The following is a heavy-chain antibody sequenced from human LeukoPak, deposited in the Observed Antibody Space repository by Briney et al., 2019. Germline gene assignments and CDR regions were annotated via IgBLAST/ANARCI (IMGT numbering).Heavy chain of an antibody. J-gene: IGHJ6*02. V-gene: IGHV3-15*01. CDR2: IKSKTDGGTT. Sequence: GGSLRLSCAASGFTFSSYAMSWVRQAPGKGLEWVGRIKSKTDGGTTDYAAPVKGRFTISRGDSKNTLYLQMNSLKAEDTAVYYCTTEGRIAVDYYGMDVWGQGTTVTVSS. CDR3: TTEGRIAVDYYGMDV. D-gene: IGHD6-19*01. CDR1: GFTFSSYA.